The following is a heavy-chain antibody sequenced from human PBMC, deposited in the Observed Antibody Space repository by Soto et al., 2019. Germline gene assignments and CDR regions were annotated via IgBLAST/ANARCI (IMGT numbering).Heavy chain of an antibody. D-gene: IGHD1-1*01. CDR1: GGTFSSYA. V-gene: IGHV1-69*13. Sequence: GASVKVSCKASGGTFSSYAISWVRQAPGQGLEWMGGIIPIFGTANYAQKFQGRVTITADESASTAYMELSSPRSEDTAVYYCASGIDYYGMDVWGQGTTVTVSS. CDR3: ASGIDYYGMDV. CDR2: IIPIFGTA. J-gene: IGHJ6*02.